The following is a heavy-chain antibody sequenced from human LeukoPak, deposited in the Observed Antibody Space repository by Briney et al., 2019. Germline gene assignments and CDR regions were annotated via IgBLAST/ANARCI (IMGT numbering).Heavy chain of an antibody. D-gene: IGHD2-2*02. V-gene: IGHV1-8*01. CDR1: GYTFTSYD. J-gene: IGHJ4*02. CDR3: ARGSSCRTSCYRDFDC. CDR2: INPNSGNT. Sequence: ASVKVSCKASGYTFTSYDINWVRQATGQGLEWMGWINPNSGNTGYAQKFQGRVTMTRNTSISTAYMELSSLRSEDTAVYYCARGSSCRTSCYRDFDCWGQGTLVTVSS.